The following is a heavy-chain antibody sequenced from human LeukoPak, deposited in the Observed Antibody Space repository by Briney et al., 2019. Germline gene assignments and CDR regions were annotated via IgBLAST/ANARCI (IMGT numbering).Heavy chain of an antibody. D-gene: IGHD6-19*01. J-gene: IGHJ5*02. CDR2: TYHSGRP. CDR1: GGSISSGSYF. CDR3: ARRVSRPAVAGSNWFDP. Sequence: PSETLSLTCTVSGGSISSGSYFWGWIRQPPGKGLEWITMTYHSGRPYYNPSLKSRVTISVDTSQNQFSLKLNSVTAADTAVYYCARRVSRPAVAGSNWFDPWGQGTLVIVSS. V-gene: IGHV4-39*01.